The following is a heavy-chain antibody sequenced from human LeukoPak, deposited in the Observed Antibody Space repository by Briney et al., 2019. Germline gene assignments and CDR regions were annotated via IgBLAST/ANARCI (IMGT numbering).Heavy chain of an antibody. CDR2: ISYDGSNK. J-gene: IGHJ4*02. V-gene: IGHV3-30*04. CDR1: GFTFSSYA. Sequence: PGRSLRLSCAASGFTFSSYAMHWVRQAPGKGLEWVAVISYDGSNKYYADSVKGRFTISRDNSKNTLYLQMNSLRAGDTAVYYCARTGIAAVPDYDYWGQGTLVTVSS. CDR3: ARTGIAAVPDYDY. D-gene: IGHD6-13*01.